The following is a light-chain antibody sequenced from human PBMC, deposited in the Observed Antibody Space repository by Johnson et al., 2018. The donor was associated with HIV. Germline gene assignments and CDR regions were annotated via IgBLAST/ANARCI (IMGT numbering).Light chain of an antibody. CDR3: GTWDSSLSAGIV. CDR2: DNN. J-gene: IGLJ1*01. V-gene: IGLV1-51*01. CDR1: SSNIGNNY. Sequence: QSVLTQPPSVSAAPGQKVTISCSGSSSNIGNNYVSWYQQLPGTAPKLLIYDNNKRPSGIPDRFSGSKSGTSATLGITGLQTGDEADYYCGTWDSSLSAGIVCGTGTKVTAL.